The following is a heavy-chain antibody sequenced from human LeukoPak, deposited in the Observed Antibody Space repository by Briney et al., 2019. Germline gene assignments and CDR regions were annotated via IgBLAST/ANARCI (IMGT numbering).Heavy chain of an antibody. CDR1: GFTFSDYA. D-gene: IGHD3-10*01. CDR2: ISDDGSGT. CDR3: AKRSRRLTIVRGVPREDV. J-gene: IGHJ6*02. Sequence: PGGSLRLSCAASGFTFSDYAMSWVRQAPGQGLEWVSTISDDGSGTYYADSVKGRFTISRDNSKNTLYLQMNSLRAEDTAVYYCAKRSRRLTIVRGVPREDVWGQGTTVTVSS. V-gene: IGHV3-23*01.